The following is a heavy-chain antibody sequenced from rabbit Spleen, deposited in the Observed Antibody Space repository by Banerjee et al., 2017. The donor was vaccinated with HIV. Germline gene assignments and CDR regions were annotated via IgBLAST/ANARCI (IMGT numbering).Heavy chain of an antibody. Sequence: QEQLVESGGGLVKPGASLTLTCKASGFDFSHGYDMCWVRQALGKGLEWIGCIYTGNVKTYYASWAKGRFTISKTSSTTVTLQMTSLTVADTATYFCARDAGSGHYIDAYFDLWGQGTLVTVS. CDR2: IYTGNVKT. CDR3: ARDAGSGHYIDAYFDL. CDR1: GFDFSHGYD. V-gene: IGHV1S45*01. D-gene: IGHD8-1*01. J-gene: IGHJ4*01.